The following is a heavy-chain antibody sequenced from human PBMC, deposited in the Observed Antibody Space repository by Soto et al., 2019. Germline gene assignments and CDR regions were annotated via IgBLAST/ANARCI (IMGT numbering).Heavy chain of an antibody. CDR2: IFHSGNA. D-gene: IGHD2-15*01. CDR1: GGSISSFY. J-gene: IGHJ4*01. Sequence: SETLSLTYTVSGGSISSFYWSWIRQAPGKGLEWIGFIFHSGNAKYNPSLKSRVTISVDTSKNQFSLSLDSVTAADTAVYFCARAHAPTLPFDYWGQGTLVTVSS. V-gene: IGHV4-59*01. CDR3: ARAHAPTLPFDY.